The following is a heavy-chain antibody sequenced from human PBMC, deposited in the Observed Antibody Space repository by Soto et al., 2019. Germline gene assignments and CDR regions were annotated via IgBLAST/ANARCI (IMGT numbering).Heavy chain of an antibody. D-gene: IGHD4-17*01. V-gene: IGHV4-30-2*01. Sequence: PSETLSLTCAVSGDSISSGDYSWSWIRQPPGKGLEWIGYIYPSGSTYYNPSLKSRVTISVDRSKNQFSLKLSSVTAADTAVYYCGRYYGDDGNWFDHWVQRTLVTVFS. CDR1: GDSISSGDYS. CDR2: IYPSGST. J-gene: IGHJ5*02. CDR3: GRYYGDDGNWFDH.